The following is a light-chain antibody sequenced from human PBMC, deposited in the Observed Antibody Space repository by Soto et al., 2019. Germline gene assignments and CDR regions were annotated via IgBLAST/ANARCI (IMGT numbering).Light chain of an antibody. CDR1: QTVYTY. J-gene: IGKJ1*01. CDR2: GAS. V-gene: IGKV3-15*01. CDR3: QQYNRWPLWT. Sequence: EIVMTQSPATLSVSPGGRATLSCRATQTVYTYLAWYQQKPGQAPRLLIYGASTRATGVPARFSGSGSGTEFTLPISSLQSEDFAVYYCQQYNRWPLWTFGQGTKVEIK.